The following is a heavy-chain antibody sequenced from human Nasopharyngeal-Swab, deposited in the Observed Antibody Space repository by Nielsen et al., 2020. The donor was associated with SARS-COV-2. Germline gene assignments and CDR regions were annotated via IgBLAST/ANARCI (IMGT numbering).Heavy chain of an antibody. CDR3: VRGPIEGATGYFQH. Sequence: GESLKISCAASGFTFSSYWMHWVRQAPGKGLAWVSRINMYGGSTTYADSVKGRFTISRDNAKNTLYLQMNSLRAEDTAVYYCVRGPIEGATGYFQHWGQGALVTVSS. D-gene: IGHD1-26*01. CDR2: INMYGGST. V-gene: IGHV3-74*03. J-gene: IGHJ1*01. CDR1: GFTFSSYW.